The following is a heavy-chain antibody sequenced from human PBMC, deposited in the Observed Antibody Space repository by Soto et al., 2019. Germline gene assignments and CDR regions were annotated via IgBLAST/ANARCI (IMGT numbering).Heavy chain of an antibody. D-gene: IGHD7-27*01. CDR2: ITSDGSST. Sequence: EVQLVESGGGLVQPGGSLRLSCAASGFTFSSYWMHWVRQAPGRGLVWVSLITSDGSSTTYADSVKGRFTISRDNAKNALYLQMIILRAEDTAVYYCARAAHGEAPFDYWGQGTLVTVSS. CDR3: ARAAHGEAPFDY. J-gene: IGHJ4*02. CDR1: GFTFSSYW. V-gene: IGHV3-74*01.